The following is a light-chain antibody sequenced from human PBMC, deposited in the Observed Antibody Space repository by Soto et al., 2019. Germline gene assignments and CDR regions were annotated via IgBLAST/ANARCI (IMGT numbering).Light chain of an antibody. CDR3: SSYTISSTWV. J-gene: IGLJ3*02. V-gene: IGLV2-14*01. CDR2: EVT. CDR1: SNDVGFYSY. Sequence: QSVLTQPASVSGSPGQSITISCTGTSNDVGFYSYVSWYQQHPGKAPKLIIYEVTNRPSGVSDHFSGSKSDNTASLTISGLQAEDEGDYYCSSYTISSTWVFGGGTKVTVL.